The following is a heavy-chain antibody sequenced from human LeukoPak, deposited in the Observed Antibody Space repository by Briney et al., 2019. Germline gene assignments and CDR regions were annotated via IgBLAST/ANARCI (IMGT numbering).Heavy chain of an antibody. CDR3: ARGFDGYYGFDI. V-gene: IGHV3-7*05. Sequence: GGSLRLSCAASGFTFSTYSMNWVRQAPGRGLEWVANINQDGSEKYYVDSVKGRFTISRDNAKKSLYLQMNSLRVEDTAVYYCARGFDGYYGFDIWGQGTMVTVSS. J-gene: IGHJ3*02. CDR2: INQDGSEK. CDR1: GFTFSTYS. D-gene: IGHD5-24*01.